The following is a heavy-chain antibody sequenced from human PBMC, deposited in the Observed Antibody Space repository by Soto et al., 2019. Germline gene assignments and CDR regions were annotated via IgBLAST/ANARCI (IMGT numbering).Heavy chain of an antibody. D-gene: IGHD5-18*01. J-gene: IGHJ4*02. CDR3: ARDIRGFSRALDY. V-gene: IGHV4-61*01. CDR1: GGSVNSDNYY. Sequence: QVQLQESGPGLVKPSETLSLTCNVSGGSVNSDNYYWTWVRQPPGKGLEWIRNIHNSGTTNYNPSLQNRVTISIDTSKNQYSLKLTAVTAADAALYYCARDIRGFSRALDYWGRGTPVTVSS. CDR2: IHNSGTT.